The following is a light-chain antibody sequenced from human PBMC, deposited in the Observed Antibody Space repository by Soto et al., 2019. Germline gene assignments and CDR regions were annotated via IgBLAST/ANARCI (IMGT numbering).Light chain of an antibody. CDR3: QQYNNWLWT. J-gene: IGKJ1*01. Sequence: EIVMTQSPATLSVSPGERATLSCRASQSVSSNLAWYQQKPGQAPGLLIYGASTRATGIPDRFSGSGSGTEFTLTISSLQSEDFAVYYCQQYNNWLWTFGQGTKVEIK. CDR1: QSVSSN. CDR2: GAS. V-gene: IGKV3-15*01.